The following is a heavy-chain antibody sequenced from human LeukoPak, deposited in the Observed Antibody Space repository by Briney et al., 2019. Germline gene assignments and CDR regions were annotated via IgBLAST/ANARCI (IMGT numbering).Heavy chain of an antibody. V-gene: IGHV6-1*01. D-gene: IGHD5-24*01. Sequence: SQTLSLTCAISGDSVSSNSAAWNWVTQSPSRDLQWLGRTYYRSKWYNDYAVSVKSRITINPDTSKNQFSLQLNSVTPEDTAVYYCATGKWLQTWGQGTMVTVSS. CDR2: TYYRSKWYN. CDR3: ATGKWLQT. J-gene: IGHJ3*01. CDR1: GDSVSSNSAA.